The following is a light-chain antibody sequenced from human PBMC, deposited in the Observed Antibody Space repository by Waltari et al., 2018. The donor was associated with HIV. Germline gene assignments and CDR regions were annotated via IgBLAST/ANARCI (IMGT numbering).Light chain of an antibody. CDR2: DNN. V-gene: IGLV1-51*01. CDR1: SSHIGPSS. Sequence: QSVLTQPPSVSPAPGQAVTLSCSGSSSHIGPSSVSWYQQLPGTAPKLLIYDNNKRPSGIPDRFSGSKSGTSATLDITGLQTGDEADYYCATWDSSLSAGVVFGGGTKLTVL. J-gene: IGLJ3*02. CDR3: ATWDSSLSAGVV.